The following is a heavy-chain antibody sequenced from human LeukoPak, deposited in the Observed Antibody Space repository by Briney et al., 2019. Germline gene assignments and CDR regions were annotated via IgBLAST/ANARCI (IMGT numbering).Heavy chain of an antibody. D-gene: IGHD3-3*01. J-gene: IGHJ4*02. CDR2: IIPIFGTA. CDR3: ASVYDFWSGYPPFYYFDY. Sequence: SVKVSCMASGGTFSSYAISWVRQAPGQGLEWMGGIIPIFGTANYAQKFQGRVTITTDESTSTAYMELSSLRSEDTAVYYCASVYDFWSGYPPFYYFDYWGQGTLVTVSS. CDR1: GGTFSSYA. V-gene: IGHV1-69*05.